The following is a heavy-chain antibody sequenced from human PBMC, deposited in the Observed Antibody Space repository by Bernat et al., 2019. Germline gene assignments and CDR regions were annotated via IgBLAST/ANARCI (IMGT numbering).Heavy chain of an antibody. Sequence: QVQLVESGGGVVQPGRSLRLSCAASGFTFSSYAMHWVRQAPGKGLEWVAVISYDGSNKYYADSVKGRFTISRDNSKNTLYLQMNSLRAEDTAVYYCARDGADTILYQLLSGNWFDPWGQGTLVTVSS. D-gene: IGHD2-2*01. V-gene: IGHV3-30*01. CDR2: ISYDGSNK. J-gene: IGHJ5*02. CDR1: GFTFSSYA. CDR3: ARDGADTILYQLLSGNWFDP.